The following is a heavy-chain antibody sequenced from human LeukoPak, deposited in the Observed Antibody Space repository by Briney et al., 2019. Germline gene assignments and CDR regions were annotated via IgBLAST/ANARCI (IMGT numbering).Heavy chain of an antibody. CDR3: AREEGYCSGGSCYTWYYMDA. V-gene: IGHV3-48*01. CDR2: VSSSSSII. J-gene: IGHJ6*03. D-gene: IGHD2-15*01. Sequence: PGGSLRLSCAASGFTLSTYSMNWVRQAPGKGLEWVSYVSSSSSIIYYSDSVKGRFTISRDNAKNSLYLQMNSLRVEDTAVYYCAREEGYCSGGSCYTWYYMDAWGKGTTVTVSS. CDR1: GFTLSTYS.